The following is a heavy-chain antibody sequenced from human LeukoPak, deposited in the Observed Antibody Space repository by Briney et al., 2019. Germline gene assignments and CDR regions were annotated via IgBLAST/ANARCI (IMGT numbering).Heavy chain of an antibody. Sequence: ASVKVSCKASGYTFTDFGISWVRQAPGQGLEWMGWISAYNGNTNYVQKFQGRVTMTTDTSTSTAYMELRSLRSDDTAVFYCARHLGETPRGIFFDYWGQGTLVTVSS. CDR1: GYTFTDFG. V-gene: IGHV1-18*01. CDR2: ISAYNGNT. CDR3: ARHLGETPRGIFFDY. D-gene: IGHD3-3*02. J-gene: IGHJ4*02.